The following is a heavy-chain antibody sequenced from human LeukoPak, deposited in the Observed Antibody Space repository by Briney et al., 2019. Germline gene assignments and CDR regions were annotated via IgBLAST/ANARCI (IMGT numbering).Heavy chain of an antibody. CDR2: INHSGST. D-gene: IGHD6-13*01. CDR3: ARSATYSSSWHSKRHYCGMDV. J-gene: IGHJ6*02. Sequence: SETLSLTCAVYGGSFSGYYWSWIRQPPGKGLEWIGEINHSGSTNYNPSLKSRVTISVDTSKNQFSLKLSSVTAADTAVYYCARSATYSSSWHSKRHYCGMDVWGQGTTVTVSS. CDR1: GGSFSGYY. V-gene: IGHV4-34*01.